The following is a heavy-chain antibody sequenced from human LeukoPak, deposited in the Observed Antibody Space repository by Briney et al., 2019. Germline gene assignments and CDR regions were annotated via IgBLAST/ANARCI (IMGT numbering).Heavy chain of an antibody. Sequence: GGSLRLSCAASGFTFSSHAMSWVRQAPGKGLEWVSAISGSGGSTYYADSVKGRFTISRDNSMNTLYLQMNSLRAEDTAVYYCAKSPTGIYKTVSDYWGQGTLVTVSS. CDR1: GFTFSSHA. CDR2: ISGSGGST. J-gene: IGHJ4*02. CDR3: AKSPTGIYKTVSDY. D-gene: IGHD1-14*01. V-gene: IGHV3-23*01.